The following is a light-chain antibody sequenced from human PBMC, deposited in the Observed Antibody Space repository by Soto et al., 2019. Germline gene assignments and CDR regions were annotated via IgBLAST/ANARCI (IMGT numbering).Light chain of an antibody. V-gene: IGKV3-15*01. J-gene: IGKJ2*01. CDR3: QQGHNWPLT. CDR2: GAS. Sequence: EIVMTQSPATLSVSPGESATLSCRASQSISSELAWYQQKPGQPPRLLIYGASTRATGVPARFTGSGSGSDFTLTHRGLQSEDFAVYYCQQGHNWPLTFGQGTRLEI. CDR1: QSISSE.